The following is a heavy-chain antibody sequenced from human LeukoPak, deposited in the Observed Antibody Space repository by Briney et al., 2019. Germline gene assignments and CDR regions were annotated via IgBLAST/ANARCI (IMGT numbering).Heavy chain of an antibody. D-gene: IGHD3-3*01. CDR3: ARDYDSIFDY. CDR2: INSDGSSS. CDR1: EFTFSSYW. V-gene: IGHV3-74*01. J-gene: IGHJ4*02. Sequence: PGGSLRLSCAASEFTFSSYWMHWVRQAPGKGLVWVSRINSDGSSSRYADSVKGRFTISRDNAKNTLYLQMHSLTAEGTAVYYCARDYDSIFDYWGQGTLVTVSS.